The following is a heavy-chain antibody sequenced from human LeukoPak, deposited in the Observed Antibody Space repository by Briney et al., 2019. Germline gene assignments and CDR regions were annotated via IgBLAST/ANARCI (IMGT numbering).Heavy chain of an antibody. CDR2: INPNSGRT. D-gene: IGHD3-9*01. CDR1: GYSFNDYY. J-gene: IGHJ4*02. V-gene: IGHV1-2*02. CDR3: ARDSSDVLTGYYHF. Sequence: ASVKVSCKPSGYSFNDYYLHWVRQAPGQGLEWMGWINPNSGRTNSAPKFQGRVTLTTDTSITTAYMELTGLISGDTALYYCARDSSDVLTGYYHFWGQGTLVTVSS.